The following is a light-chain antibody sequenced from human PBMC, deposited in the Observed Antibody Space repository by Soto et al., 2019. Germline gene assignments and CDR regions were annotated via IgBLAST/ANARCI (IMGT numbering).Light chain of an antibody. CDR1: QSVSSSY. V-gene: IGKV3-20*01. CDR2: GAS. Sequence: TDSPTTLSCSTQHTATISSRASQSVSSSYLAWYQQKPGQDPRLLIYGASNRATGIPDRSSGSGSGTDFTLTICRLEPEDFAVYYCQQYGGSGRLGEGTKVEIK. J-gene: IGKJ4*02. CDR3: QQYGGSGR.